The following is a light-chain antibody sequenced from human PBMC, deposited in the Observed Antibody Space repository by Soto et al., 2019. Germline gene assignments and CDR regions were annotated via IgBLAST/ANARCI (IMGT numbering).Light chain of an antibody. J-gene: IGKJ5*01. Sequence: DIQMTQSPSSLSASVGDRVTITCRASQSISSYLNWYQQKPGKAPKLLIYAASSLQSGVPSRFSASGSGTDFPLTISSLQPEDFATYYCQQSYSTPPITFGQGTRLEIK. CDR1: QSISSY. CDR2: AAS. CDR3: QQSYSTPPIT. V-gene: IGKV1-39*01.